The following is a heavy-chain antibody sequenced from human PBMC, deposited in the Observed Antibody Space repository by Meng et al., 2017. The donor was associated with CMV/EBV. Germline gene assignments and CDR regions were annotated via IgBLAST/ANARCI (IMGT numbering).Heavy chain of an antibody. D-gene: IGHD3-22*01. J-gene: IGHJ6*02. Sequence: SETLSLTCAVYGGSFSGYYWSWIRQPPGKGLEWIGEINHSGSTNYNPSLKSRVTISVDTSKNQFSLKLSSVTAADTAVYYCARGNGYYYDSSGYPLYYYYYGMDVWGQGTTVTVSS. V-gene: IGHV4-34*01. CDR3: ARGNGYYYDSSGYPLYYYYYGMDV. CDR2: INHSGST. CDR1: GGSFSGYY.